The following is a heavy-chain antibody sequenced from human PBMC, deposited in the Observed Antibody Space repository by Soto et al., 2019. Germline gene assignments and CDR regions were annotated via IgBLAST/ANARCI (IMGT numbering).Heavy chain of an antibody. D-gene: IGHD2-2*01. J-gene: IGHJ4*02. CDR3: ERGEGPAAYDY. V-gene: IGHV4-31*03. CDR2: IYYSGST. Sequence: QVQLQESGPGLVKPSQTLSLTCTVSGGSISSGGYYWSWIRQHPGKGLEGIGYIYYSGSTYYNPSLMSRVTISVDTSKNQVSLKLSSVTAADTAVYYCERGEGPAAYDYWGQGTLVTVSS. CDR1: GGSISSGGYY.